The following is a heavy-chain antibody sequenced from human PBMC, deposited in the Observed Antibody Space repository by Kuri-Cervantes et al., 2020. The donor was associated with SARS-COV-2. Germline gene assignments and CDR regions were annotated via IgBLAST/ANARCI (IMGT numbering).Heavy chain of an antibody. V-gene: IGHV4-38-2*01. CDR2: IYHSGTT. CDR3: ARGTYYYYGMDV. CDR1: AYSIRSDYY. Sequence: SETLSLTCVVSAYSIRSDYYWGWIRQPPGKGLGWIGSIYHSGTTHYNPSLKSRVTISIDTSKNTFSLKLRSVTAADTAVYYCARGTYYYYGMDVWGQGTTVTVSS. D-gene: IGHD1-7*01. J-gene: IGHJ6*02.